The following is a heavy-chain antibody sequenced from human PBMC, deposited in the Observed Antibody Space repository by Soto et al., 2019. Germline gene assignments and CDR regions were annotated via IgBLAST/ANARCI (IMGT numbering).Heavy chain of an antibody. CDR2: IFYSGGT. Sequence: KTSQRMPFTWTLCADSISTYNWSWIRQPPGKELQWLGYIFYSGGTAYNPSLKSRVTISPDISKKKISLKLCSLTTATTATHFRARLLLAQKVIDYWGQGTLVTVCS. J-gene: IGHJ4*02. CDR1: ADSISTYN. D-gene: IGHD1-26*01. CDR3: ARLLLAQKVIDY. V-gene: IGHV4-59*01.